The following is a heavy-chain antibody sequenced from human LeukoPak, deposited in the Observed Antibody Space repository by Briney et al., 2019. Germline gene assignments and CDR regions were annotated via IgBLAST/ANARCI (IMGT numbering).Heavy chain of an antibody. D-gene: IGHD3-10*01. CDR1: GGSISSSSYY. CDR3: ATSGMGRDSYYDDY. J-gene: IGHJ4*02. CDR2: IYYSGST. Sequence: PSETLSLTCTVSGGSISSSSYYWGWIRQPPGKGLEWIGSIYYSGSTYYNPSLKSRVTISVDTSKNQFSLKLSSVTAADTAVFYCATSGMGRDSYYDDYWGQGTLATVSP. V-gene: IGHV4-39*07.